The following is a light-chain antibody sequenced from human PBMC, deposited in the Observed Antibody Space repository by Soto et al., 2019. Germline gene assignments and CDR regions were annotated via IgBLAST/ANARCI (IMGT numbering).Light chain of an antibody. V-gene: IGKV3-20*01. J-gene: IGKJ3*01. Sequence: VVLTQSPATLSLSPGERATLSCRASRHVYINALAWYQQKPGRTPTLLIFGASTRATGIPDRFSGTGSGTDFSLTINGVEPEDSAVYYCQQYGASPFTFGPGTRVEI. CDR1: RHVYINA. CDR2: GAS. CDR3: QQYGASPFT.